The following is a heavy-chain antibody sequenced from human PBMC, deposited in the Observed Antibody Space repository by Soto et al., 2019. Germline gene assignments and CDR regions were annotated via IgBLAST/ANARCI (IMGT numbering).Heavy chain of an antibody. CDR1: GFNFSRYW. V-gene: IGHV3-7*03. Sequence: GGSLRLSCAASGFNFSRYWMTWVRQAPGKGLEWVANINQDGSEQHSVDSLRGRFTISRDSSQNTVFLQVNSLTAGDTALYYCAKATATGGGAFAICGQGTMVTVSS. J-gene: IGHJ3*02. CDR3: AKATATGGGAFAI. D-gene: IGHD2-8*02. CDR2: INQDGSEQ.